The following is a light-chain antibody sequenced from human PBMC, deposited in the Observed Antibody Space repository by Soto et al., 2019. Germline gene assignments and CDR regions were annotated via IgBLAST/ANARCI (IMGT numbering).Light chain of an antibody. J-gene: IGLJ2*01. Sequence: QLVLTQPPSVSGAPGQRVTISCTGSSSNIGAGYDVHWYQQLPGTAPKLLIYANTNRPSGVPDRFSGSKSGTSASLAITGLQAEDEADYDCQSYDSSLSGSVVFGGGTQLTVL. CDR1: SSNIGAGYD. CDR2: ANT. CDR3: QSYDSSLSGSVV. V-gene: IGLV1-40*01.